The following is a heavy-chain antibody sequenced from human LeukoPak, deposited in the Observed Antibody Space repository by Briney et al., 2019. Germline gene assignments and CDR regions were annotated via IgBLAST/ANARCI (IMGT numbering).Heavy chain of an antibody. CDR2: MNPNSGNT. Sequence: ASVKVSCKASGYTFTSYDINWVRQATGQGLEWMGWMNPNSGNTGYAQKFQGRVTMTRDTSISTAYMELSRLRSDDTAVYYCARVVTMVRGVIITGSFDYWGQGTLVTVSS. CDR1: GYTFTSYD. V-gene: IGHV1-8*01. J-gene: IGHJ4*02. D-gene: IGHD3-10*01. CDR3: ARVVTMVRGVIITGSFDY.